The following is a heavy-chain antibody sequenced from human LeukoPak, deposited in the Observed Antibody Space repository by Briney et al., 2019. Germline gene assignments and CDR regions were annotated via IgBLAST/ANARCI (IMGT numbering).Heavy chain of an antibody. J-gene: IGHJ3*02. V-gene: IGHV1-18*01. CDR1: GYTFTSYG. D-gene: IGHD3-10*01. CDR2: ISAYNGNT. CDR3: ARGVRGVIQDAFDI. Sequence: VSVKVSCKASGYTFTSYGISWVRQAPGQGLEWMGWISAYNGNTNYAQKLQGRVTMTTDTSTSTAYMELRSLRSDDTAVYYCARGVRGVIQDAFDIWGQGTMVTVSS.